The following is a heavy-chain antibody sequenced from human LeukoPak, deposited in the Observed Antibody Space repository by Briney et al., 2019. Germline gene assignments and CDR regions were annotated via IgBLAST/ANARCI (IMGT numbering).Heavy chain of an antibody. V-gene: IGHV3-33*01. D-gene: IGHD3-10*01. Sequence: GRSLRLSCAASGFTFSSYGMHWVRQAPGKGLEWVAVIWYDGSNKYYADSVKGRFTISRDNSKNTLYLQMNSLRAEDTAVYYCAREMGHLWFGESFSSYYYYGMDVWGQGTTVTVSS. J-gene: IGHJ6*02. CDR3: AREMGHLWFGESFSSYYYYGMDV. CDR1: GFTFSSYG. CDR2: IWYDGSNK.